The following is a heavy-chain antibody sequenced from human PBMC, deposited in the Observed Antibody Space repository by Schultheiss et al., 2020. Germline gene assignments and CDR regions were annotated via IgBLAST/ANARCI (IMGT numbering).Heavy chain of an antibody. Sequence: SVKVSCKASGFTFTSSAMQWVRQARGQRLEWIGWIVVGSGNTNYAQTLQGRVTMTTDTSTSTAYMELRSLRSDDTAVYYCARVAPPSSSDSAWYWIYWGQGALVTVSS. V-gene: IGHV1-58*02. CDR2: IVVGSGNT. J-gene: IGHJ4*02. CDR3: ARVAPPSSSDSAWYWIY. CDR1: GFTFTSSA. D-gene: IGHD6-19*01.